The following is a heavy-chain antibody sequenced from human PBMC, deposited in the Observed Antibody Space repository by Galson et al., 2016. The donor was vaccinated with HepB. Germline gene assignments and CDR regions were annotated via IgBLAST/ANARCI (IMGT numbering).Heavy chain of an antibody. J-gene: IGHJ5*02. CDR1: GFTFRSYG. CDR2: ISGDGAST. CDR3: ARDLSGPDR. V-gene: IGHV3-23*01. Sequence: SLRLSCAASGFTFRSYGMGWVRQVPGKGLEWVSTISGDGASTYYADSVKGRFSISRDNSRTTLDLQMHSLRAEDTALYYCARDLSGPDRWGQGTLVTVSP.